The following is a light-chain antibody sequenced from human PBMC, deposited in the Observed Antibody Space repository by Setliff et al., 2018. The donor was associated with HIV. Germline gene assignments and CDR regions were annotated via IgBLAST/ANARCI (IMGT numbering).Light chain of an antibody. CDR3: CSYAGTYTYI. CDR1: SSDVGAYNY. CDR2: DVS. V-gene: IGLV2-11*01. Sequence: ALAQPRSVSGSPGQSVTLSCTGSSSDVGAYNYVSWYQQYPGKAPKLIIYDVSKRPSGVPDRFSGSKSGDTASLTISGLQSEDEADYYCCSYAGTYTYIFGSGTKGTVL. J-gene: IGLJ1*01.